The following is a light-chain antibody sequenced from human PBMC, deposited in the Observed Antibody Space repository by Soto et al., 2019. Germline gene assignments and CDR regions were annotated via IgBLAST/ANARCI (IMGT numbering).Light chain of an antibody. CDR1: SGHSSYI. Sequence: QPVPTQSSSASASLGSSVKLTCTLSSGHSSYIIAWHQQQPGKAPRYLMKLEGSGSYNKGSGVPDRFSGSSSGADRYHTISNLQFEDEADYYCETCDSNTRVFGGGTKLTVL. CDR2: LEGSGSY. CDR3: ETCDSNTRV. V-gene: IGLV4-60*02. J-gene: IGLJ2*01.